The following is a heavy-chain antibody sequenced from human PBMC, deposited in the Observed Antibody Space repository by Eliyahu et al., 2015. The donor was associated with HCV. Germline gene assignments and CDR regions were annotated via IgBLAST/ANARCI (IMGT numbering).Heavy chain of an antibody. Sequence: QLQLQESGPGLVKPSETLSLXCTISGGSISNNNYYWGWIRQPPGRGLEWIGNIYYSGTTYYNPSLKSRLTMSVNTSKNQFSLMLSSVTAADTAVYYCARRPYFDFSGSSFYFDSWGQGTLVTVSS. J-gene: IGHJ4*02. CDR1: GGSISNNNYY. CDR2: IYYSGTT. CDR3: ARRPYFDFSGSSFYFDS. D-gene: IGHD3-22*01. V-gene: IGHV4-39*01.